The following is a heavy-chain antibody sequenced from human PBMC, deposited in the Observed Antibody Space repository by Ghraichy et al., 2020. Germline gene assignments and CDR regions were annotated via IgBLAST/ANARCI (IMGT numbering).Heavy chain of an antibody. D-gene: IGHD2-2*02. Sequence: GGSLRLSCAASGFTFSNNAMHWVRQAPGKGLEWVALISFDGSHKYYADSVKGRFTISRDNSKNTLYLQMSSLRTEDTAVYYCARGRLYRPPPSWFDPWGQGTLVTVSS. CDR3: ARGRLYRPPPSWFDP. J-gene: IGHJ5*02. CDR2: ISFDGSHK. V-gene: IGHV3-30*04. CDR1: GFTFSNNA.